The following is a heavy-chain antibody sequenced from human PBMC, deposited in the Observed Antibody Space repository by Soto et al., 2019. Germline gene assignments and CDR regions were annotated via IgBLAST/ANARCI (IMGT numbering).Heavy chain of an antibody. CDR1: GDTFDTFA. CDR3: ARSQDREQLGGNYYYTLDV. CDR2: IIPLFRTP. V-gene: IGHV1-69*12. Sequence: QVQLVQSGAEVIKPGSSVKVSCKASGDTFDTFAFSWVRQAPGQGLEWMGGIIPLFRTPRYGQKFQGRVTITADESTATAYMDLSSLRSEDTAVYYCARSQDREQLGGNYYYTLDVWGQGTTVTVSS. D-gene: IGHD1-1*01. J-gene: IGHJ6*03.